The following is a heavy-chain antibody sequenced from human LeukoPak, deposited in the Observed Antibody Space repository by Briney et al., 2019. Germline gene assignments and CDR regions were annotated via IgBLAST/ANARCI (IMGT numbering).Heavy chain of an antibody. Sequence: PSETLSLTCTVSGGSIRGYYWSWVRQPPGKGLEWIAYIYYSGSTNYNPPLKSRVTISLDTSKNQFSLKLSSVTAADTAVYYCAVGATHYYMDVWGKGTTVTVSS. V-gene: IGHV4-59*08. J-gene: IGHJ6*03. CDR1: GGSIRGYY. CDR3: AVGATHYYMDV. D-gene: IGHD3-16*01. CDR2: IYYSGST.